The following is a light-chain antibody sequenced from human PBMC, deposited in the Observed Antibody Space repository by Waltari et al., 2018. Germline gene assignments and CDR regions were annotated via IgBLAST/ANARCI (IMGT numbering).Light chain of an antibody. CDR2: YDT. Sequence: SYVLTQPPSVSVAPGQTARITSGVNHTGSRSVHWCQQRPGQAPVVVIYYDTDRPSGIPERFSGSNSGDTATLTISRVEAGDETDYYCQVWDSSRAQVLFGGGTRLTVL. J-gene: IGLJ3*02. V-gene: IGLV3-21*04. CDR3: QVWDSSRAQVL. CDR1: HTGSRS.